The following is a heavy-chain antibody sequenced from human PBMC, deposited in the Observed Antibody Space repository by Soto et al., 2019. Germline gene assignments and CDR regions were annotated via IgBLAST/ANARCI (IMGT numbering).Heavy chain of an antibody. CDR3: AKPTNYDYIWGSPFDY. V-gene: IGHV3-23*01. CDR2: ISGSGGST. J-gene: IGHJ4*02. D-gene: IGHD3-16*01. Sequence: GGSLRLSCAASGFTFSSYAMSWVRQAPGKGLEWVSAISGSGGSTYYADSVRGRFTISRDNSKNTLYLQMNSLRAEDTAVYYCAKPTNYDYIWGSPFDYWGQGTLVTVSS. CDR1: GFTFSSYA.